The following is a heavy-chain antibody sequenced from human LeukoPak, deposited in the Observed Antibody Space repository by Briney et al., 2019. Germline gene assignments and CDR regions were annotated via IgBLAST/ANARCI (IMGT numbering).Heavy chain of an antibody. CDR2: ISGSGGST. Sequence: PGGSLRLSCAASGFTFSNYAMSWARQAPGKGLEWVSAISGSGGSTYYADSVKGRFTISRDNSKNTLYLQMNSLGAEDTVVYYCTKGTIWLPFDYWGQGTLVSVSS. D-gene: IGHD5-18*01. V-gene: IGHV3-23*01. CDR3: TKGTIWLPFDY. CDR1: GFTFSNYA. J-gene: IGHJ4*02.